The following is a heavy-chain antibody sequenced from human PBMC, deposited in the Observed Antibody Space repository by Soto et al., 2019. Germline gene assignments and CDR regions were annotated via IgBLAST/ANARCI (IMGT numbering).Heavy chain of an antibody. CDR1: GGSISSSSYY. Sequence: SETLSLTCTVSGGSISSSSYYWGWIRQPPGKGLEWIGSIYYSGSTYYNPSLKSRVTISVDTSKNQFSLKLSSVTAADTAVYYCARHRGYPDYWGQGTLVTVSS. J-gene: IGHJ4*02. V-gene: IGHV4-39*01. CDR3: ARHRGYPDY. D-gene: IGHD3-10*01. CDR2: IYYSGST.